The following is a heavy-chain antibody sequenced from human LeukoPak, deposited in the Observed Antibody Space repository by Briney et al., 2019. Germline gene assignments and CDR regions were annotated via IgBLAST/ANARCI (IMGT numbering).Heavy chain of an antibody. V-gene: IGHV3-30*02. CDR2: IWYDGSNK. D-gene: IGHD5-18*01. J-gene: IGHJ4*02. CDR1: GFTFGSYG. Sequence: PGGSLRPSCAASGFTFGSYGMHWVRQAPGKGLEWVAFIWYDGSNKYYADSVKGRFTISRDNSKKTLYLQMNSLRPDDTAVYYCAKGPPWIQLWFFDYWGQGILVTVSS. CDR3: AKGPPWIQLWFFDY.